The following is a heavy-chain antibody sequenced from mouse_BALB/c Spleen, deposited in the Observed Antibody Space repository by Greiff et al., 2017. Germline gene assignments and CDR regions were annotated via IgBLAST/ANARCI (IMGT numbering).Heavy chain of an antibody. CDR3: AILGGGYAMDY. Sequence: EVQLVESGPELVKPGASVKISCKASGYTFTDYNMHWVKQSHGKSLEWIGYIYPYNGGTGYNQKFKSKATLTVDNSSSTAYMELRSLTSEDSAVYYCAILGGGYAMDYWGQGTSVTVSS. CDR2: IYPYNGGT. V-gene: IGHV1S29*02. CDR1: GYTFTDYN. D-gene: IGHD4-1*01. J-gene: IGHJ4*01.